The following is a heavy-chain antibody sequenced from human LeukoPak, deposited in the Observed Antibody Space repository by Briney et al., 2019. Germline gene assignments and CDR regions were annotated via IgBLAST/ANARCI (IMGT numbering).Heavy chain of an antibody. CDR2: MYYSGST. CDR3: ARHRVSTNFYMDV. V-gene: IGHV4-30-4*01. CDR1: GGSISSGDNY. D-gene: IGHD3-22*01. J-gene: IGHJ6*03. Sequence: PSETLSLTCTVSGGSISSGDNYWSWIHQPPGKGLEWIAYMYYSGSTYYNPSLKSRVTMSADTSKNQFSLKLSSVTAADTAIYYCARHRVSTNFYMDVWGKGTTVTVSS.